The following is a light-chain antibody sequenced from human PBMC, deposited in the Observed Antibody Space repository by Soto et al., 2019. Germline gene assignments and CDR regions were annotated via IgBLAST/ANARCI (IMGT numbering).Light chain of an antibody. V-gene: IGKV1-5*03. CDR3: QQYNSYSLT. CDR2: KAS. J-gene: IGKJ4*01. CDR1: QSISNW. Sequence: DIQMTQSPSTLSASVGDRVTITCRASQSISNWLAWYQQKPGKAPEVLIYKASSLQGGVPPRFSGSGSGTEFTLTISSLQHDDFATYYCQQYNSYSLTFGGGTKVEIK.